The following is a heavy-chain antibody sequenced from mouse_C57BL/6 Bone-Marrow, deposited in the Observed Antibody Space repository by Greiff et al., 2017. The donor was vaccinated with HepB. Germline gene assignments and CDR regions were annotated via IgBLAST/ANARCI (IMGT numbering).Heavy chain of an antibody. J-gene: IGHJ1*03. CDR3: ARFLPSYYYGSSHWYFDV. CDR2: IHPNSGST. D-gene: IGHD1-1*01. V-gene: IGHV1-64*01. Sequence: QVQLQQPGAELVKPGASVKLSCKASGYTFTSYWMHWVKQRPGQGLEWIGMIHPNSGSTNYNEKFKSKATLTVDKSSSTAYMQLSSLTSEDSAVYYCARFLPSYYYGSSHWYFDVWGTGTTVTVSS. CDR1: GYTFTSYW.